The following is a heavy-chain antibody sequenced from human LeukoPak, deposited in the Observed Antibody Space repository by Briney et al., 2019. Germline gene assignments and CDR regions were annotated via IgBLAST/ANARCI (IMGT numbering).Heavy chain of an antibody. D-gene: IGHD3-10*01. Sequence: GASVKVSCKASGYSFTSYDINWVRQAPGKGLEWMGWINPNNDDTRYAQKFQGRVTMTRKTSISTAYMELTSLTSEDTAIYYCASYYYPSGFDYWGQGTLVTVSS. CDR1: GYSFTSYD. CDR3: ASYYYPSGFDY. J-gene: IGHJ4*02. CDR2: INPNNDDT. V-gene: IGHV1-8*01.